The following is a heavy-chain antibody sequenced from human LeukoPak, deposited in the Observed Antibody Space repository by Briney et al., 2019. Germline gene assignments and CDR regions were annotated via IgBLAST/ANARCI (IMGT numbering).Heavy chain of an antibody. CDR3: ARRVTMVRGVIGDAFDI. V-gene: IGHV4-59*12. Sequence: MTSETLSLTCTVSGDSISSYYWSWIRQPPGKGLEWIGYIYYSGSTNYNPSLKSRVTISVDTSKNQFSLKLNSVTAADTAVYYCARRVTMVRGVIGDAFDIWGQGTVVTVSS. CDR2: IYYSGST. J-gene: IGHJ3*02. D-gene: IGHD3-10*01. CDR1: GDSISSYY.